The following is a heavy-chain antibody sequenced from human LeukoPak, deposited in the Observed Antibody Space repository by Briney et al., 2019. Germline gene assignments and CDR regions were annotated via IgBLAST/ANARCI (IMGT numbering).Heavy chain of an antibody. Sequence: GASVKVSCKASGYTFTSYDINWVRQATGQGLEWMGWMNPNSSNTGYAQKFQGRVTMTRNTSISTAYMELSSLRSEDTAVYYCARGLGAYYYYYMDVWGKGTTVTISS. CDR1: GYTFTSYD. D-gene: IGHD3-16*01. CDR2: MNPNSSNT. J-gene: IGHJ6*03. CDR3: ARGLGAYYYYYMDV. V-gene: IGHV1-8*01.